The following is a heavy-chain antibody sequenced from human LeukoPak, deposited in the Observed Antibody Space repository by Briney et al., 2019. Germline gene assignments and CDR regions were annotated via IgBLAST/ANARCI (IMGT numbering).Heavy chain of an antibody. D-gene: IGHD4-17*01. CDR3: ARNNYGDFPRGVPYYYYGMDV. CDR2: IYSGGGT. J-gene: IGHJ6*02. Sequence: GGSLRLSCAASGFTVSRNYISWVRQAPGKGLEWVSVIYSGGGTYFADSVKGRFTISRDISKNTLYLQMNGLRAEDTAAYYCARNNYGDFPRGVPYYYYGMDVWGQGTTVTVSS. V-gene: IGHV3-53*01. CDR1: GFTVSRNY.